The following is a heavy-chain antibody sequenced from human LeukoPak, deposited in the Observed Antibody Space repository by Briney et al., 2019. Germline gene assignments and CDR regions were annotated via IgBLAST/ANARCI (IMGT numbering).Heavy chain of an antibody. J-gene: IGHJ6*02. CDR1: GFTFDDYA. V-gene: IGHV3-9*01. Sequence: SRSLRLSCAASGFTFDDYAMHWVRQAPGKGLEWVAGISWNSGNIGYAVYVKGRFTISRDNAKNSLYLQMKSLSDEDTALYYCAKSQYSTVTYYGMDVWGQGATVTVSS. CDR2: ISWNSGNI. CDR3: AKSQYSTVTYYGMDV. D-gene: IGHD4-17*01.